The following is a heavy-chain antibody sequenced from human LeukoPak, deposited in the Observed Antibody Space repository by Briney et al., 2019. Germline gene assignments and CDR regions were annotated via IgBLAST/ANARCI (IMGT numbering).Heavy chain of an antibody. CDR3: AKTPGGYYYPFDY. Sequence: GGSLRLSCAASGFTFSSYAMSWVRQAPGKGLEWVSTISGSGDSTYYTDSVKGRSTISRDNSKNTLSLQMNSLRPEDTAVYYCAKTPGGYYYPFDYWGQGTLVTVSS. J-gene: IGHJ4*02. CDR2: ISGSGDST. V-gene: IGHV3-23*01. D-gene: IGHD3-22*01. CDR1: GFTFSSYA.